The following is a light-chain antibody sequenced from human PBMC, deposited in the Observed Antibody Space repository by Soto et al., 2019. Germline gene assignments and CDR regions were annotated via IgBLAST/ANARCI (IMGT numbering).Light chain of an antibody. CDR3: GTWETSLSAVV. V-gene: IGLV1-51*01. CDR1: SSNIGNNY. J-gene: IGLJ2*01. Sequence: QSVLTQPPSVSAAPGQKVTISCSGSSSNIGNNYVSWYQHLPGTAPKVLIYDNNKRPSGIPDRFSGSKSGTSATLGITGLQTGDEGDYYCGTWETSLSAVVFGGGTKLTVL. CDR2: DNN.